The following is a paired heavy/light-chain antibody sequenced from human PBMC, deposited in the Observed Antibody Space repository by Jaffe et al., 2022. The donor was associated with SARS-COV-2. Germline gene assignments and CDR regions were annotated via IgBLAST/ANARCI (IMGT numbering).Light chain of an antibody. Sequence: DIQLTQSPSFLSASVGDRVTITCRASQGISSYLAWYQQKPGKAPKLLIYAASTLQSGVPSRFSGSGSGTEFTLTISSLQPEDFATYYCQQLNSYPLITFGQGTRLEIK. J-gene: IGKJ5*01. V-gene: IGKV1-9*01. CDR2: AAS. CDR3: QQLNSYPLIT. CDR1: QGISSY.
Heavy chain of an antibody. J-gene: IGHJ6*02. V-gene: IGHV3-74*01. Sequence: EVQLVESGGGLVQPGGSLRLSCAASGFTFSSYWMHWVRQAPGKGLVWVSRINSDGSSTSYADSVKGRFTISRDNAKNTLYLQMNSLRAEDTAVYYCARDPPDYCSSTSCYTGTMDVWGQGTTVTVSS. CDR1: GFTFSSYW. CDR2: INSDGSST. CDR3: ARDPPDYCSSTSCYTGTMDV. D-gene: IGHD2-2*02.